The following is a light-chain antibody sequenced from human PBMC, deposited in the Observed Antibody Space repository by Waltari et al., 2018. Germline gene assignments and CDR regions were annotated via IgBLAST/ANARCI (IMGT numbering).Light chain of an antibody. CDR2: AAF. CDR1: QDISSY. V-gene: IGKV1-9*01. CDR3: QQFKTYPLT. J-gene: IGKJ5*01. Sequence: IPLTQSPSSPSASVGDTVTITCRASQDISSYLAWYQQKPEKAPKILISAAFTLQSGVPPRFSGSGSGADFTLTISSLQPEDFATYYCQQFKTYPLTFGQGTRLEIK.